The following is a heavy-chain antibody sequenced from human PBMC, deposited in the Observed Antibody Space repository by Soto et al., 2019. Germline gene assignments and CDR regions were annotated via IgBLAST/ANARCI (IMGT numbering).Heavy chain of an antibody. J-gene: IGHJ5*02. CDR3: TRDASRDSSARGWFDP. CDR1: GFTFRSFT. CDR2: ISSNSAYI. D-gene: IGHD6-13*01. Sequence: GGSLRLSCAASGFTFRSFTMNWVRQAPGKGLEWVSTISSNSAYIYYTDALRGRFTISRDNAKNSLHLQMNSLRAEDTAVYYCTRDASRDSSARGWFDPWGQGPLATVS. V-gene: IGHV3-21*01.